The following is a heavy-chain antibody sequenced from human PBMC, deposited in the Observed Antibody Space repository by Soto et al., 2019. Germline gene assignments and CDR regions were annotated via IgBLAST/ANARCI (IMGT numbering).Heavy chain of an antibody. Sequence: QVQLVESGGGVVQPGRSLRLSCAASGFTFSSYAMHWVRQAPGKGLEWVAVISYDGSNKYYADSVKGRFTISRDNSKNTLYLQMNSLRADDTAVYYCARDFTAVACTVWYHWFDPWGQGTLVTVS. CDR1: GFTFSSYA. D-gene: IGHD6-19*01. CDR3: ARDFTAVACTVWYHWFDP. CDR2: ISYDGSNK. V-gene: IGHV3-30-3*01. J-gene: IGHJ5*02.